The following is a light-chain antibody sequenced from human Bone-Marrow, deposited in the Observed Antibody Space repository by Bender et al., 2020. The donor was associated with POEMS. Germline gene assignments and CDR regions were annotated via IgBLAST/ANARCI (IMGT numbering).Light chain of an antibody. CDR1: NIGKKS. J-gene: IGLJ3*02. V-gene: IGLV3-21*02. CDR2: DDS. Sequence: SYVLTQPPSMSVAPGQTATITCGGDNIGKKSVHWYQQKPGQAPVLIVYDDSDRPSGVPERVSGSKSGTSASLAISGLQSEDEADYYCAAWDDSLNGWVFGGGTKLTVL. CDR3: AAWDDSLNGWV.